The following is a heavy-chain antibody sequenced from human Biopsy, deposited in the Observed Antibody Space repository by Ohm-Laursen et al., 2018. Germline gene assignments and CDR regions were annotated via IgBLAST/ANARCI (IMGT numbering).Heavy chain of an antibody. CDR3: AKACRSGSYYDGFDV. CDR1: GFRFADYA. D-gene: IGHD1-26*01. CDR2: ISWNGGTI. Sequence: SLRLSCTASGFRFADYAMHWVRQVPGKGLEWVSGISWNGGTIGYADSVKGRFTISRDDAKNSLHLQMDSLRPEDTALYYCAKACRSGSYYDGFDVWGQGTVVTVSS. J-gene: IGHJ3*01. V-gene: IGHV3-9*01.